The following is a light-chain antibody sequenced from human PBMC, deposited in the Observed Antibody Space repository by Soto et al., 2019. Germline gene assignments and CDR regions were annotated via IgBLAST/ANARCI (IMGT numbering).Light chain of an antibody. CDR3: QNYNGVPLT. CDR1: XXXXXX. J-gene: IGKJ3*01. CDR2: AAS. Sequence: DIQVTQFPXXXXASVXXXXXXXXRXXXXXXXXLAWYQQKPGKVPKLLIYAASTLQSEVPSRFSGSRSGTDFTLTVSTLQPEDVATYFCQNYNGVPLTFGPGTKVEIK. V-gene: IGKV1-27*01.